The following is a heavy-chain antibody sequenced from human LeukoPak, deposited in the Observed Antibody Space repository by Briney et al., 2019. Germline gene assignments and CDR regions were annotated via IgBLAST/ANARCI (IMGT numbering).Heavy chain of an antibody. Sequence: GRSLRLSCAASGFTFSSYGMHWVRQAPGKGLEWVAVIWYDGSNKYYADSVKGRFTVSRDNSKNTLYLQMNSLRAEDTAVYYCARGGAAAGTFRMDYWGQGTLVTVSS. D-gene: IGHD6-13*01. CDR1: GFTFSSYG. V-gene: IGHV3-33*01. CDR3: ARGGAAAGTFRMDY. J-gene: IGHJ4*02. CDR2: IWYDGSNK.